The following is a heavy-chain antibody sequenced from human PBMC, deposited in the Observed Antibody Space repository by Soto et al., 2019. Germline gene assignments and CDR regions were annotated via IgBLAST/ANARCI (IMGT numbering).Heavy chain of an antibody. Sequence: PSETLSLTCTVSVGSVNSGDYYWSWIRQSPGKGLEWIGSIFYSGSTDYNPSLRGRITLSIATSNNQFSMRLTSVTAADTALYYCARDWVHERWFEPWGQGTQVTVSS. D-gene: IGHD1-1*01. V-gene: IGHV4-30-4*01. CDR1: VGSVNSGDYY. CDR2: IFYSGST. J-gene: IGHJ5*02. CDR3: ARDWVHERWFEP.